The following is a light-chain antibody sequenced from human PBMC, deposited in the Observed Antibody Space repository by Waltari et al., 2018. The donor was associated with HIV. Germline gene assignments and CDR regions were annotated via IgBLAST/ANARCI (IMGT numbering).Light chain of an antibody. J-gene: IGLJ3*02. CDR1: SSNIGSNY. V-gene: IGLV1-47*01. CDR2: RNN. Sequence: QSVLTQPPSASGTPGQRVTISCSGSSSNIGSNYVYWYQQLPGTAPKLLIYRNNRRPSGVPDRVAGSKAGTSASLAISGLRCEDEADYYCAAWDDSLSGWVFGGGTKLTVL. CDR3: AAWDDSLSGWV.